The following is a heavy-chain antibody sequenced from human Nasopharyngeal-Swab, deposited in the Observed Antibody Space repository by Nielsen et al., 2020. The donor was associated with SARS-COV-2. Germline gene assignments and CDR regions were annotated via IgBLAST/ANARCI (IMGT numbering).Heavy chain of an antibody. CDR2: IYYSGST. J-gene: IGHJ2*01. D-gene: IGHD3-22*01. V-gene: IGHV4-30-4*01. Sequence: CQAPGRGLEWVGYIYYSGSTYYNPSLKSRVTISVDTSKNQFSLKLSSVTAADTAVYYCARVGAYYYDSSGQKHWYFDLWGRGTLVTVSS. CDR3: ARVGAYYYDSSGQKHWYFDL.